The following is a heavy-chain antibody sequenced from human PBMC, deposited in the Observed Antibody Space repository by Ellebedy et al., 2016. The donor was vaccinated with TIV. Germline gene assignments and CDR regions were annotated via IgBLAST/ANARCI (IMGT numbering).Heavy chain of an antibody. J-gene: IGHJ4*02. CDR2: VSAYNGNT. D-gene: IGHD5-12*01. CDR1: GYVFTSYG. CDR3: ACGRNGYDLDY. V-gene: IGHV1-18*01. Sequence: ASVKVSXXTSGYVFTSYGIRWVRQAPGQGLEWMGWVSAYNGNTNYAQSLQDRVTMTTDTSTRTAYMEVRSLRSDDTAVYYCACGRNGYDLDYWGQGTLVSVSS.